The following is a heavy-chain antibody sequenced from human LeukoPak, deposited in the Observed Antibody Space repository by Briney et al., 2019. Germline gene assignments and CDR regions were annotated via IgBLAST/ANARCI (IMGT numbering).Heavy chain of an antibody. CDR2: ISGSGVGT. V-gene: IGHV3-23*01. CDR1: GFTFGSYS. Sequence: PGGSLRLSCVASGFTFGSYSMNWVRQAPGKGLEWVSAISGSGVGTYYADSVKGRFTISRDNSKNTLYLQMNSLRAEDTAVYYCAKTGGRGNSEDRGQGTLVTVSS. CDR3: AKTGGRGNSED. D-gene: IGHD6-13*01. J-gene: IGHJ4*02.